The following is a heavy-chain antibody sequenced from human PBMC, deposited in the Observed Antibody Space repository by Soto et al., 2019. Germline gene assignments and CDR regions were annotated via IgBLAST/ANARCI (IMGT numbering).Heavy chain of an antibody. CDR2: IRGDGDDA. CDR3: TRGGQMTMINTLDW. CDR1: GFTFSNYW. Sequence: GGSLRLSCVASGFTFSNYWMHWVRQAPGKGLVWVSRIRGDGDDASDADSVRGRFTISRDNARNTLHLHMNSLRAEDTAVYYCTRGGQMTMINTLDWWGQGTLVTVSS. J-gene: IGHJ4*02. V-gene: IGHV3-74*01. D-gene: IGHD3-16*01.